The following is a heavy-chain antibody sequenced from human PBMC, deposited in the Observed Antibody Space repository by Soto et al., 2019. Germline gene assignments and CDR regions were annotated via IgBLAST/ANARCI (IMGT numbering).Heavy chain of an antibody. Sequence: VGSLRLSCVASGFTVNNNYMTWVRQAPGKGLEWVALLHIAGNTYYADSVRGRFTVSRDNSKNTFYLQIKSLVADDTAKYYCARGWGLSHFDSWGQGTLVTVSS. CDR2: LHIAGNT. J-gene: IGHJ4*02. CDR3: ARGWGLSHFDS. CDR1: GFTVNNNY. V-gene: IGHV3-53*01. D-gene: IGHD1-26*01.